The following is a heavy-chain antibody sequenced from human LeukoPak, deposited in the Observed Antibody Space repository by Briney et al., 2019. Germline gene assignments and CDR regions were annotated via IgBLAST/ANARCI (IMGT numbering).Heavy chain of an antibody. Sequence: PGGSLRLSCAASGFSVSSNYMSWVRQAPGKGPQWVSVIYNDGTTYYADSVKGRFTISRDNSKNMLYLQMNSLRAEDTAVYYCAREICGGSCNPPSYMDVWGNGTTVTVSS. D-gene: IGHD2-21*01. CDR3: AREICGGSCNPPSYMDV. CDR1: GFSVSSNY. J-gene: IGHJ6*04. CDR2: IYNDGTT. V-gene: IGHV3-53*01.